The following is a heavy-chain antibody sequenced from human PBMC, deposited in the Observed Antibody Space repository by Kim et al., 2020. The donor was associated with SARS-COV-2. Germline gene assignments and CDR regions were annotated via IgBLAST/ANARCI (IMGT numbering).Heavy chain of an antibody. CDR3: ARARLLQEVSTRYSALIV. J-gene: IGHJ6*02. D-gene: IGHD2-15*01. CDR2: ISHSGSTT. V-gene: IGHV3-48*03. CDR1: GFTLSSYE. Sequence: GGSLRLSCVASGFTLSSYEVNWVRLAPGKGLEWVSYISHSGSTTDYADSVRGRFTISRDNAKDSLYLQMNSLRVEDTAVYYCARARLLQEVSTRYSALIVWGHGAAVTVS.